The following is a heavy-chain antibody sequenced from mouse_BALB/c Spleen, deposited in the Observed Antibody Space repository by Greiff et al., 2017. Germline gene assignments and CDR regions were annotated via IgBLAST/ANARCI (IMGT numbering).Heavy chain of an antibody. CDR3: GTGTWFAY. CDR2: IDPSDSYT. J-gene: IGHJ3*01. D-gene: IGHD4-1*01. V-gene: IGHV1-69*02. CDR1: GYTFTSYW. Sequence: VQLQQPGAELVKPGASVKLSCKASGYTFTSYWMHWVKQRPGQGLEWIGEIDPSDSYTNYNQKFKGKATLTVDKSSSTAYMQLSSLTSEDSAVYYCGTGTWFAYWGQGTLVTVSA.